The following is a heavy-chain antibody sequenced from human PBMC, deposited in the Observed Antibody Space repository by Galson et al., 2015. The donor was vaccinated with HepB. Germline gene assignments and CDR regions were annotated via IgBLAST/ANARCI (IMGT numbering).Heavy chain of an antibody. J-gene: IGHJ4*02. CDR1: GFTFSGYA. D-gene: IGHD2/OR15-2a*01. V-gene: IGHV3-20*01. Sequence: SLRLSCAASGFTFSGYAMSWVRQAPGKGLEWVSGINWNGGSTGYADSVKGRFTISRDNAKNSLYLQMNSLRAEDTALYHCARDLYYYDYWGQGTLVTVSS. CDR3: ARDLYYYDY. CDR2: INWNGGST.